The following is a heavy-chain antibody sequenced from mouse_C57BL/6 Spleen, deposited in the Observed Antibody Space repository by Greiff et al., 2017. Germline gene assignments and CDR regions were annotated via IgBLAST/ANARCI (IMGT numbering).Heavy chain of an antibody. CDR2: IDPSDSYT. V-gene: IGHV1-50*01. J-gene: IGHJ4*01. CDR3: ARYRRGSIAMDY. Sequence: QVQLQQPGAELVKPGASVKLSCKASGYTFTSYWMQWVKQRPGQGLEWIGEIDPSDSYTNYNQKFKGKATLTVDTSSSTAYMQLSSLTSEDSAVYYCARYRRGSIAMDYWGQGTSVTVSS. D-gene: IGHD2-14*01. CDR1: GYTFTSYW.